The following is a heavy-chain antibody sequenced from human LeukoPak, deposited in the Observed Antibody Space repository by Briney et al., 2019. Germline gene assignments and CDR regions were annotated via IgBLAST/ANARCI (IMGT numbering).Heavy chain of an antibody. V-gene: IGHV3-23*01. CDR3: AKDGDWLLDY. D-gene: IGHD3/OR15-3a*01. CDR2: ISERGGST. CDR1: GISLSNYA. Sequence: GGSLRLSCVVSGISLSNYAMTWVRQAPGKGLEWVSYISERGGSTTYADSVKGRFTISRDTSLNTLYLQMNSLRAEDTAVYYCAKDGDWLLDYWGQGTLVTVSS. J-gene: IGHJ4*02.